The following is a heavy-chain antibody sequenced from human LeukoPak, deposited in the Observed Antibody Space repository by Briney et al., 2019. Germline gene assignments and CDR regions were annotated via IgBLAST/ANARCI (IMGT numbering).Heavy chain of an antibody. D-gene: IGHD3-22*01. CDR2: ISSSSSYI. CDR1: GFTFSSYS. V-gene: IGHV3-21*01. J-gene: IGHJ4*02. CDR3: ARDYDSSGYPDY. Sequence: GGSLRLSCAASGFTFSSYSMNWVRQAPGKGLEWVSSISSSSSYIYYADSVKGRFTISRGNAKNSLYLQMNSLRAEDTAVYYCARDYDSSGYPDYWGQGTLVTVSS.